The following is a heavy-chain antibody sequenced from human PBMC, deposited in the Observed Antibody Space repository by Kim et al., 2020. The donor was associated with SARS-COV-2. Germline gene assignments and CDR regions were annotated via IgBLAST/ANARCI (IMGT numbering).Heavy chain of an antibody. CDR2: IIPIFGTA. V-gene: IGHV1-69*13. Sequence: SVKVSCKASGGTFSSYAISWVRQAPGQGLEWMGGIIPIFGTANYAQKFQCRVTTTADESTITAYMELSSLRSEDTAVYYCARGGYGSAPGRGYPPGRYYYYYGMNEWGQKTSVTDAS. CDR3: ARGGYGSAPGRGYPPGRYYYYYGMNE. CDR1: GGTFSSYA. D-gene: IGHD3-10*01. J-gene: IGHJ6*02.